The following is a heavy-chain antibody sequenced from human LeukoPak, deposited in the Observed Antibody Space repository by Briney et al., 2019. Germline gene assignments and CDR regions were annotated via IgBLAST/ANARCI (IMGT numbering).Heavy chain of an antibody. CDR1: GGSISSGGYY. D-gene: IGHD4-17*01. V-gene: IGHV3-21*01. CDR2: ISSSSRYI. J-gene: IGHJ6*01. CDR3: ARGLLNDDGDFFHVMDV. Sequence: PSETLSLTCTVSGGSISSGGYYWIWIRPHPGKGLDWVSSISSSSRYIYYADSVKGRFTISRDNAKNSLYLQMNSLRAEDTAVYYCARGLLNDDGDFFHVMDVGGKGPRSPSPQ.